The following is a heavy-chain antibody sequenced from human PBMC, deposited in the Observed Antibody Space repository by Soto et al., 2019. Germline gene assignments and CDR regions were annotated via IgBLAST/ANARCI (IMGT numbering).Heavy chain of an antibody. V-gene: IGHV4-34*01. D-gene: IGHD6-6*01. CDR2: INHSGST. Sequence: PSETLSLTCAVYGGSFSGYYWSWIRQPPGKGLEWIGEINHSGSTNYNPSLKSRVTISVDTSKNQFSLKLSSVTAADTAVYYCARDRSAFEYSSSSYGMDVWGQGTTVTVSS. CDR3: ARDRSAFEYSSSSYGMDV. J-gene: IGHJ6*02. CDR1: GGSFSGYY.